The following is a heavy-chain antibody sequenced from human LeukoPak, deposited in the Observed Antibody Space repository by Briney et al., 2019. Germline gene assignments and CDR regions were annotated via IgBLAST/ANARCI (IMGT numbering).Heavy chain of an antibody. CDR3: ARVLIAVAGFDF. CDR2: IYCGGST. D-gene: IGHD6-19*01. CDR1: GGSITGHH. J-gene: IGHJ4*02. Sequence: PSETLSLTCTVSGGSITGHHWSWIRQPPGKGLEWIGYIYCGGSTTYNPSLKSRVTISVDTSEDQFSLKLSSVTAADTAVYYCARVLIAVAGFDFWGQGTLVTVSS. V-gene: IGHV4-59*11.